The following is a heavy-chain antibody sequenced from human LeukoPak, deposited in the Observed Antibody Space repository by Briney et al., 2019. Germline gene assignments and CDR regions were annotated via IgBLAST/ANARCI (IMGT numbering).Heavy chain of an antibody. CDR1: GFTLSSYA. CDR2: ISVSGNT. CDR3: AKAPVTTCSGAYCYPFDY. Sequence: GGSLRLSCAAPGFTLSSYAMSWVRQAPGKGLEWVSAISVSGNTYHADSVKGRFTISRDSSKNTLYLQMNRLRAEDAAVYYCAKAPVTTCSGAYCYPFDYWGQGTLVTVSS. J-gene: IGHJ4*02. V-gene: IGHV3-23*01. D-gene: IGHD2-21*01.